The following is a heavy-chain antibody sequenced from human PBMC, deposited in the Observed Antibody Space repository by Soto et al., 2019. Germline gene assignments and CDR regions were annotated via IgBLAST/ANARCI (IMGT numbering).Heavy chain of an antibody. V-gene: IGHV3-33*01. D-gene: IGHD6-13*01. CDR3: ARSAAAGTGRSWFDP. CDR2: IWYDGSNK. CDR1: GFTFSSYG. Sequence: QVQLVESGGGVVQPGRSLRLSCAASGFTFSSYGMHWVRQARGKGLEWVAVIWYDGSNKYYADSVKGRFTISRDNSKHTLYLQRNSLRAEDTAVYFCARSAAAGTGRSWFDPWSQGALVTVSS. J-gene: IGHJ5*02.